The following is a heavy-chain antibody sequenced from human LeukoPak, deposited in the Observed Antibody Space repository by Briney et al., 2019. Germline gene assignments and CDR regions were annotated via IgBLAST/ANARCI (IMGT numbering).Heavy chain of an antibody. Sequence: GGSLRPSCAVSEFPFSKAWMSWVRLAPGKGLEWVGRIKSKTDGGTTDYAAPVKGRFTISRDDSKNTLYLQMNSLKTEDTAVYYCTSVGFGPYYFDNWGQGTLVAVSS. CDR3: TSVGFGPYYFDN. J-gene: IGHJ4*02. CDR1: EFPFSKAW. D-gene: IGHD3-10*01. CDR2: IKSKTDGGTT. V-gene: IGHV3-15*01.